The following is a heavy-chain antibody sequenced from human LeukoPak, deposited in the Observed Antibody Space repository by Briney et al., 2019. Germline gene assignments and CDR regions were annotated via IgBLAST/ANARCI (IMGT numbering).Heavy chain of an antibody. J-gene: IGHJ4*02. V-gene: IGHV1-8*01. CDR2: MNPNSGNT. D-gene: IGHD3-9*01. Sequence: ASVKVSCKASGYTFTSYDINWVRQATGQGLEWLGWMNPNSGNTGYAQKFQGRVTMTRNTSISTAYMELSSLRSEDTAVYFCARRPYKYYDILTGSYRSEFDYWGQGTLVTVSS. CDR3: ARRPYKYYDILTGSYRSEFDY. CDR1: GYTFTSYD.